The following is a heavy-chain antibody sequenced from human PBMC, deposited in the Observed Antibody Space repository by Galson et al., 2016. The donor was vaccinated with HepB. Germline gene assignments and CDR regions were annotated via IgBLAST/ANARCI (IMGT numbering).Heavy chain of an antibody. CDR1: GLTFSSYT. CDR3: ARCHDSSGYYDPFSDY. V-gene: IGHV3-21*01. J-gene: IGHJ4*02. D-gene: IGHD3-22*01. CDR2: ISSTSVYI. Sequence: SLRLSCAASGLTFSSYTMNWVRQAPGKGLEWVASISSTSVYIYHRDSVKGRFTISRDNAKNSLYLQMSSLRAEDTAVYFCARCHDSSGYYDPFSDYWGQGILVTVSS.